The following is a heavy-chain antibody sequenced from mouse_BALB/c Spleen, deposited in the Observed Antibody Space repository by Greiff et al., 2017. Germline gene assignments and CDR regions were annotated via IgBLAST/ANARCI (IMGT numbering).Heavy chain of an antibody. D-gene: IGHD2-1*01. CDR1: GFTFSSYG. J-gene: IGHJ3*01. Sequence: VQLQQSGGGLVQPGGSLKLSCAASGFTFSSYGMSWVRQTPDKRLELVATINSNGGSTYYPDSVKGRFTISRDNAKNTLYLQMSSLKSEDTAMYYCASIYLGAWFAYWGQGTLVTVSA. V-gene: IGHV5-6-3*01. CDR2: INSNGGST. CDR3: ASIYLGAWFAY.